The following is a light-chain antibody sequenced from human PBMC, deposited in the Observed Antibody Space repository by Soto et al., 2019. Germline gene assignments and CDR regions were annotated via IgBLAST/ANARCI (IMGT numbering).Light chain of an antibody. CDR1: KGIRSD. Sequence: GERLAIAWRASKGIRSDLGWYQQKPGKAPKLLIYTISTLQSGVPSRFSGSGSGTEFTLTISSLQPEDSATYYCQQVNNYPVTFGGGTKVDNK. CDR2: TIS. CDR3: QQVNNYPVT. V-gene: IGKV1-17*01. J-gene: IGKJ4*01.